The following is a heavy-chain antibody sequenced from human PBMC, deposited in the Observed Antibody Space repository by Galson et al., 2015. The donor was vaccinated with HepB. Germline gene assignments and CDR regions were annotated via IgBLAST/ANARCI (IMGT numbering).Heavy chain of an antibody. V-gene: IGHV4-39*01. CDR2: IYYSGST. CDR3: VSNDYGDLFFDY. CDR1: GGSISSSSYY. Sequence: ETLSLTCTVSGGSISSSSYYWGWIRQPPGKGLEWIGSIYYSGSTYYNPSLKSRVTISVDTSKNQFSLKLSSVTAADTAVYYCVSNDYGDLFFDYWGQGTLVTVSS. J-gene: IGHJ4*02. D-gene: IGHD4-17*01.